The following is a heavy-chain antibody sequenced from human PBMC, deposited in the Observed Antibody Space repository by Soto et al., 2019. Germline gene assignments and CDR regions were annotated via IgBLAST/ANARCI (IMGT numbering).Heavy chain of an antibody. CDR3: ARGIKGLPPSAFDI. CDR2: LNPNTDKT. V-gene: IGHV1-8*01. J-gene: IGHJ3*02. Sequence: QVQLVQSVAEVKKPGASVKVSCKASGYTFSNYDINWVRQATGQGLEWMGWLNPNTDKTGSAQKFQGRVTMTRNTSLSTAYLELSGLRSDDAAVYYCARGIKGLPPSAFDIWGQGTRVTVSS. CDR1: GYTFSNYD. D-gene: IGHD5-12*01.